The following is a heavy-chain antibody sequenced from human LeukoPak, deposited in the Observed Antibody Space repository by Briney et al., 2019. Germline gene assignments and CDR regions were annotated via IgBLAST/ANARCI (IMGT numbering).Heavy chain of an antibody. CDR3: AKTIVGALGAFDI. J-gene: IGHJ3*02. V-gene: IGHV3-23*01. CDR1: GFTSSSYW. D-gene: IGHD1-26*01. CDR2: ISGSGGST. Sequence: GGSLRLSCAASGFTSSSYWMTWVRQAPGKGLEWVSAISGSGGSTYYADSVKGRFTISRDNSKNTLYLQMNSLRAEDTAVYYCAKTIVGALGAFDIWGQGTMVTVSS.